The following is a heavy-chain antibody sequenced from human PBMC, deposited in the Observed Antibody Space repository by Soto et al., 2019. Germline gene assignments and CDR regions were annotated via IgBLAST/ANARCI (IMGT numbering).Heavy chain of an antibody. J-gene: IGHJ3*02. CDR2: ISGSGGST. CDR3: AKATSVLAARPKNAFDI. D-gene: IGHD6-6*01. CDR1: GFTFSSYA. Sequence: EVQLLESGGGLVQPGGSLRLSCAASGFTFSSYAMSWVRQAPGKGLEWVSAISGSGGSTYYADSVKGRFTISRDNSKNTLYLQMTSLRAEDTAVYYCAKATSVLAARPKNAFDIWGQGTMVTVSS. V-gene: IGHV3-23*01.